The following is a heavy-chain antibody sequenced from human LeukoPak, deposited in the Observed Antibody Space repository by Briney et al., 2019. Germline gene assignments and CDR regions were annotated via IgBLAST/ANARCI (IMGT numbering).Heavy chain of an antibody. Sequence: GGSLRLSCAASGFTFDDYAMHWVRQVPGKGLEWVSGISWNSGIKNYADSVKGRFTISRDNAKNSLYLQMNSLRAEDTAVYYCARGGMAAANLFDYWGQGTLVTVSS. D-gene: IGHD2-15*01. CDR3: ARGGMAAANLFDY. V-gene: IGHV3-9*01. CDR2: ISWNSGIK. CDR1: GFTFDDYA. J-gene: IGHJ4*02.